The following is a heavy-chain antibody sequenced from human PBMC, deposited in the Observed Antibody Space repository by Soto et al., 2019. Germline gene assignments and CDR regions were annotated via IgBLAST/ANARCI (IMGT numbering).Heavy chain of an antibody. CDR1: GFTFSSYW. Sequence: EVPLVESGGGLVQPGGSLRLSCAASGFTFSSYWMHWVRQAPGKGLVWVSCINNDGSSTSYADSVKGRFTISRDNAKSTLYLQMNSLTAEDTAVYYCARDWYNRGFDIWGQGTMITVSS. D-gene: IGHD1-1*01. CDR2: INNDGSST. V-gene: IGHV3-74*01. J-gene: IGHJ3*02. CDR3: ARDWYNRGFDI.